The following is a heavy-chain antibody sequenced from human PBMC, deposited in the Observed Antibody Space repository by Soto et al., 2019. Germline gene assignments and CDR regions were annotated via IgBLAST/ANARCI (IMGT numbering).Heavy chain of an antibody. CDR3: TRYHSTVLLWFGESFYGMDV. Sequence: PGGSLRLSCTASGFTFGDYAMSWFRQAPGKGLEWVGFIRSKAYGGTTEYAASVKGRFTISRDDSKSIAYLQMNSLKTEDTAVYYCTRYHSTVLLWFGESFYGMDVWGQGTTVTVSS. J-gene: IGHJ6*02. CDR1: GFTFGDYA. V-gene: IGHV3-49*03. CDR2: IRSKAYGGTT. D-gene: IGHD3-10*01.